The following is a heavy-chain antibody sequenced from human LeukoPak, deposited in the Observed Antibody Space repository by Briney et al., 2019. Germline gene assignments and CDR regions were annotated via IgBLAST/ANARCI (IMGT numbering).Heavy chain of an antibody. CDR2: ISWNSGSI. Sequence: GGSLRLSCAASGFTFDDYAMHWVRQAPGKGLEWVSGISWNSGSIGYADSVKGRFTISRDNAKNSLYLQMNSLRAEDTALYYCAKDRRGIAAAGTLFDYWGQGTLVTVS. D-gene: IGHD6-13*01. V-gene: IGHV3-9*01. CDR1: GFTFDDYA. J-gene: IGHJ4*02. CDR3: AKDRRGIAAAGTLFDY.